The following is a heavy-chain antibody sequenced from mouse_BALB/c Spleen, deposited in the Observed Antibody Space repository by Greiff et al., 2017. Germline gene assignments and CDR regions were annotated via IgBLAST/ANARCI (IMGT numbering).Heavy chain of an antibody. CDR3: ARDGYYGSSWAY. J-gene: IGHJ3*01. CDR1: GFSLTSYG. D-gene: IGHD1-1*01. V-gene: IGHV2-9*02. Sequence: VQGVESGPGLVAPSQSLSITCTVSGFSLTSYGVHWVRQPPGKGLEWLGVIWAGGSTNYNSALMSRLSISKDNSKSQVFLKMNSLQTDDTAMYYCARDGYYGSSWAYWGQGTLVTVSA. CDR2: IWAGGST.